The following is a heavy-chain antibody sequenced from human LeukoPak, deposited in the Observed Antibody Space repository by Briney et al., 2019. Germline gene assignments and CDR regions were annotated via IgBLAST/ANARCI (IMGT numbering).Heavy chain of an antibody. Sequence: PGGSLRLTCPCSGFTVITNYMTWVRQAPGKGLEWVSVIYSGGSTHYADSVKGRFTISRDNSKNTLYLQMNSLRAEDTAVYYCAREEPAAAHYCIAYWGQGTLVTVSS. CDR1: GFTVITNY. CDR3: AREEPAAAHYCIAY. CDR2: IYSGGST. J-gene: IGHJ4*02. D-gene: IGHD2-2*01. V-gene: IGHV3-53*01.